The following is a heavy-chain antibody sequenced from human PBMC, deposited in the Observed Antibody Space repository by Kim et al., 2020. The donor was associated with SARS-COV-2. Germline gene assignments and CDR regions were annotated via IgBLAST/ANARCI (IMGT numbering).Heavy chain of an antibody. D-gene: IGHD3-10*01. Sequence: DSGKGRFTNSRDNSKNTLYLQMNSLRAEDTAVYYCAKEGVGGLLWFGERWGQGTLVTVSS. V-gene: IGHV3-23*01. J-gene: IGHJ4*02. CDR3: AKEGVGGLLWFGER.